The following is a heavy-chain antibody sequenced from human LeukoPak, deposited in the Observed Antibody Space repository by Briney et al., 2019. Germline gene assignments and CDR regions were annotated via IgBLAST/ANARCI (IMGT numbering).Heavy chain of an antibody. D-gene: IGHD1-26*01. J-gene: IGHJ6*03. Sequence: TGGSLRLSCAASGFTFTTYWMNWVRQAPGKGLEWVANIKQDGSEKHYVDSVKGRFTISRDNAKNSLYLQMNSLRAEDTAVYYCARDPYSGSYGNYYYYFMDVWGKGTTVTISS. CDR2: IKQDGSEK. CDR1: GFTFTTYW. CDR3: ARDPYSGSYGNYYYYFMDV. V-gene: IGHV3-7*01.